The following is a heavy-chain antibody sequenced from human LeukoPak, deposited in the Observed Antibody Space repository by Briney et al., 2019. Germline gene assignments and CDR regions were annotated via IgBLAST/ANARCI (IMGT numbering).Heavy chain of an antibody. Sequence: GGSLRLSCAASGFTFSSYSMNWVRQAPGKGLEWVSSISISSSYIYYADSVKGRFTISRDNAKNSLYLQMYILRAEDTAVYYCARDPRNYYDSSGYNDYWGQGTLVTVSS. D-gene: IGHD3-22*01. V-gene: IGHV3-21*01. J-gene: IGHJ4*02. CDR3: ARDPRNYYDSSGYNDY. CDR2: ISISSSYI. CDR1: GFTFSSYS.